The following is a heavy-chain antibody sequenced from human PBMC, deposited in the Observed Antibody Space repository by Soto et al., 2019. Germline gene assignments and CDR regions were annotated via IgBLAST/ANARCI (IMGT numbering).Heavy chain of an antibody. D-gene: IGHD3-10*01. CDR3: ARDLFQERRFGELSF. CDR2: IWYDGSNK. CDR1: GFTFSSYG. J-gene: IGHJ6*02. V-gene: IGHV3-33*01. Sequence: ESGGGVVQPGRSLRLSCAASGFTFSSYGMHWVRQAPGKGLEWVAVIWYDGSNKYYTDSVKGRFTISRDNSKNTLYLQINSLRAEDTAVYYCARDLFQERRFGELSFWGQGTTVTVSS.